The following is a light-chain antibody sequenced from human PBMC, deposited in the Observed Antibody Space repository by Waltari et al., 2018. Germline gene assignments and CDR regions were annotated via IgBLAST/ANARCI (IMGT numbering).Light chain of an antibody. CDR3: CSYAGFYSYYV. J-gene: IGLJ1*01. V-gene: IGLV2-11*01. CDR2: DVT. CDR1: SSDIGNYNY. Sequence: SALTQPRSVSGSPGQSVTISCTGTSSDIGNYNYVSCYHHPPGKAPRLMIYDVTKRPSGVPARFSGSKSGNTASLTISGLQAEDEADYYCCSYAGFYSYYVFGTGTKATVL.